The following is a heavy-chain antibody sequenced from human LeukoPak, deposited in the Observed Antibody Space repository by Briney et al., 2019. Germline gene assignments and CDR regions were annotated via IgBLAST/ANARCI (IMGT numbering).Heavy chain of an antibody. D-gene: IGHD6-6*01. V-gene: IGHV3-49*04. CDR2: IRSKAYGGTT. J-gene: IGHJ4*02. CDR3: TRHIEYSSPDY. CDR1: GFTFGDYA. Sequence: TGGSLRLSCTASGFTFGDYAMSWVRQAPGKGLEWVGFIRSKAYGGTTEYAASVKGRFTISRDDSKSIAYLQMNSLKTEDTAVYYCTRHIEYSSPDYWGQGTLVTVSP.